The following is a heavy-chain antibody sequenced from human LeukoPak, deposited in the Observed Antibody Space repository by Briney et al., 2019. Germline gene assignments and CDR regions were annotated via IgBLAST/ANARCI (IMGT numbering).Heavy chain of an antibody. CDR2: IYHSGST. D-gene: IGHD3-10*01. J-gene: IGHJ4*02. V-gene: IGHV4-30-2*01. CDR3: VRYGSGTYSTPCNY. Sequence: SETLSLTCTVSGGSMITGGYYWSWIRQPPGKGLEWIGYIYHSGSTYYNPSLKSRVAISLDTSKNQFSLRLTSVTAADTAVYYCVRYGSGTYSTPCNYWGQGTLVTVSS. CDR1: GGSMITGGYY.